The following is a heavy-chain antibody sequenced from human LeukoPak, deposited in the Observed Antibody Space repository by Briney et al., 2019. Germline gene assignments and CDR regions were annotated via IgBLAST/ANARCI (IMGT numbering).Heavy chain of an antibody. J-gene: IGHJ4*02. V-gene: IGHV3-23*01. CDR2: IGDSDTGT. CDR3: AKHFFDWLSHGEY. CDR1: GFTFSTYA. Sequence: GGSLRLSCAAAGFTFSTYAMSWVRQTPGKGLEWVSTIGDSDTGTYYAGSVEGRFTVSRDNSKNTLYLQMDSLRAEDTAVYYCAKHFFDWLSHGEYWGQGTLVTVSS. D-gene: IGHD3-9*01.